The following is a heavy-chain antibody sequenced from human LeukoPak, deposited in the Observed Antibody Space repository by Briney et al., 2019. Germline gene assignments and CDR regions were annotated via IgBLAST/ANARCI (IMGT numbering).Heavy chain of an antibody. CDR3: VSEGYNYSGMDV. Sequence: GGSLRLSCAASGFTVSSNYMSWVRQAPGKGLEWVANIKEDGSEKDYVDSVKGRFTISRDNAKNSLYLQMNSLIVEDTAVYYCVSEGYNYSGMDVWGQGTTVTVSS. CDR2: IKEDGSEK. J-gene: IGHJ6*02. V-gene: IGHV3-7*01. CDR1: GFTVSSNY.